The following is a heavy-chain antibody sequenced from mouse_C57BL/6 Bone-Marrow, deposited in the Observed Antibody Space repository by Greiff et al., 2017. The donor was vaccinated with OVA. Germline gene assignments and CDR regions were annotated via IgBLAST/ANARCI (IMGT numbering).Heavy chain of an antibody. Sequence: QVQLQQPGAELVKPGASVKLSCKASGYTFTSYWMHWVKQRPGQGLAWIGMIHPNSGSTNYNEKFKSQATLTVDKSSSTAYMQLSSLTSEDSAVYYCARSGGYYPFFDYWGQGTTLTVSS. V-gene: IGHV1-64*01. CDR1: GYTFTSYW. CDR3: ARSGGYYPFFDY. J-gene: IGHJ2*01. CDR2: IHPNSGST. D-gene: IGHD2-3*01.